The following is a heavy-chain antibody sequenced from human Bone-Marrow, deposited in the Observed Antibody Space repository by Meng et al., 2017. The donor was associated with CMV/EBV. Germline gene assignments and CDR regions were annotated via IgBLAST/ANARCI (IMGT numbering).Heavy chain of an antibody. V-gene: IGHV3-64*02. CDR2: ISSNGGST. CDR1: GFTFSSYA. Sequence: GGSLRLSCAASGFTFSSYAMHWVRQAPGKGLEYVSAISSNGGSTYYVDSVKGRFTISRDNSKNTLYLQMGSLRAEDMAVYYCARTDGITMVRGVIINAYGIDYWGQGTLVTVSS. CDR3: ARTDGITMVRGVIINAYGIDY. D-gene: IGHD3-10*01. J-gene: IGHJ4*02.